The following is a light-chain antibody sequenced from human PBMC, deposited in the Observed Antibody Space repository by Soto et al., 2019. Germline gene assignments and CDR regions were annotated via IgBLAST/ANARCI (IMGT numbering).Light chain of an antibody. Sequence: VGGYNSVSWYQQHPGKAPKLILYDVTDRPSGVSYRFSGSKSGNTASLTISGLQAADEADYFCSSFTSSMTNVFGSGTKVTVL. V-gene: IGLV2-14*04. CDR1: VGGYNS. J-gene: IGLJ1*01. CDR3: SSFTSSMTNV. CDR2: DVT.